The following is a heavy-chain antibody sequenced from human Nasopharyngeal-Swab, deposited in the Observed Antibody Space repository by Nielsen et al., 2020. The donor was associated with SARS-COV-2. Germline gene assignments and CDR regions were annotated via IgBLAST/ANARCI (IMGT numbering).Heavy chain of an antibody. CDR2: ISTGGTT. CDR3: ARETAVAGDYYCDY. Sequence: GESLKISCAASGFTFTYNYMSWVLQAPGKGLEWVSLISTGGTTSYADSVKGRFTISRENAKNTLYLQMNSLRVEDTSVYYCARETAVAGDYYCDYWGQGTLVAVSS. J-gene: IGHJ4*02. V-gene: IGHV3-53*01. CDR1: GFTFTYNY. D-gene: IGHD6-19*01.